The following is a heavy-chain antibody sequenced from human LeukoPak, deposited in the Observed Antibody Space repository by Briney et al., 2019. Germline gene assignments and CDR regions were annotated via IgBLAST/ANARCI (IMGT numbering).Heavy chain of an antibody. J-gene: IGHJ4*02. Sequence: SETLSLTCTVSGVSISSYYWSWIRKPPGKGLEWFGYIYYSGSTNYNPSIKSRVTISVNTSKNQSSLKLSSVTAADTAVYYCASHTRGVNIHRIDYWGQGTLVTVSS. CDR2: IYYSGST. D-gene: IGHD3-10*01. CDR1: GVSISSYY. V-gene: IGHV4-59*01. CDR3: ASHTRGVNIHRIDY.